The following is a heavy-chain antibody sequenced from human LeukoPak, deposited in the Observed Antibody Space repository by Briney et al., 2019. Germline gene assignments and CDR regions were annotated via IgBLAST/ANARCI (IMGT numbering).Heavy chain of an antibody. V-gene: IGHV3-30*03. J-gene: IGHJ4*02. CDR1: GFTFSSYG. D-gene: IGHD6-19*01. CDR2: ISYDGSNK. CDR3: ATAVAGTCFDY. Sequence: GGSLTLSCAASGFTFSSYGMHWVRRAPGKGLAWVAVISYDGSNKYYADSVKGRFTISRDNSKNTLYLQMNSLRAEDTAVYYCATAVAGTCFDYWGQGTLVTVSS.